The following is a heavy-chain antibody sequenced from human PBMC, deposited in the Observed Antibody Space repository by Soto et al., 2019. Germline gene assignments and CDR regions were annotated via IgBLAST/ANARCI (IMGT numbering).Heavy chain of an antibody. D-gene: IGHD2-2*03. CDR1: GFTFGSYW. J-gene: IGHJ5*02. Sequence: EVQLVESGGGLVQPGGSLRLSCAASGFTFGSYWMSWVRQAPGKGLEWVANIKQDGSEKYYVDSVKGRFTISRDNAKNSLYLQMNSLRAEDTAVYYCARDYGYCSSTSCFSWFDPWGQGTLVTVSS. V-gene: IGHV3-7*01. CDR2: IKQDGSEK. CDR3: ARDYGYCSSTSCFSWFDP.